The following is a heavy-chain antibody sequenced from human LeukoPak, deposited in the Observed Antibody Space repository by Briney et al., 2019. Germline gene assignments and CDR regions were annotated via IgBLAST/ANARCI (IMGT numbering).Heavy chain of an antibody. J-gene: IGHJ3*02. D-gene: IGHD2-21*01. CDR1: GYTFTGYI. V-gene: IGHV1-2*02. CDR2: INPNNGDI. CDR3: ARRRPRLVINDVLHI. Sequence: GASVKVSCRASGYTFTGYIIHWVRQAPGQGLDWMGWINPNNGDISYAQKFQGRLTMTRDTSISTAYMELSRLRSDDTALYYCARRRPRLVINDVLHIWGQGTMVTVSS.